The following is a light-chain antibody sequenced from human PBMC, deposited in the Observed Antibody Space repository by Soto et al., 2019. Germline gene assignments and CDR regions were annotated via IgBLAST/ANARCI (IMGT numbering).Light chain of an antibody. J-gene: IGLJ1*01. Sequence: QSVLTQPPSVSGAPGQRVTISCTGSGSNIGAGYDVHWYQQLPGTAPKLLIYGNTNRPSGVPDRFSGSKSGTSASLAIAGLQTEDEGDYYCQTYDSSLSGLYVFGTGTKLTVL. CDR2: GNT. V-gene: IGLV1-40*01. CDR1: GSNIGAGYD. CDR3: QTYDSSLSGLYV.